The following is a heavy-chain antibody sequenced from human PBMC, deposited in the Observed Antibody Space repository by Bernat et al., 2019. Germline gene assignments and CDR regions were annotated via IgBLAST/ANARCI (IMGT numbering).Heavy chain of an antibody. Sequence: QVQLVESGGGVVQPGRSLRLSCAASGFTFSSYGMYWVRQAPGKGLEWVAVISYDGSNKYYADSVKGRFTISRDNSKNTLYLQMNSLRAEDTAVYYCAKGALLLWFGELDPWGQGTLVTVSS. CDR2: ISYDGSNK. CDR1: GFTFSSYG. D-gene: IGHD3-10*01. V-gene: IGHV3-30*18. CDR3: AKGALLLWFGELDP. J-gene: IGHJ5*02.